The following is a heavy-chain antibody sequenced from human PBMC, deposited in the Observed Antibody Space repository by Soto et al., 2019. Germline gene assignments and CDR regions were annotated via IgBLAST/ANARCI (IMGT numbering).Heavy chain of an antibody. CDR1: GLLISSNY. V-gene: IGHV3-23*03. CDR2: MYSGSGGT. J-gene: IGHJ4*02. D-gene: IGHD2-8*01. CDR3: AKTGSEWYYFDY. Sequence: TGGSLRLSCSGSGLLISSNYMNWVRQAPGKGLEWVSVMYSGSGGTYYAGSVKGRFTISRDNSKNTLFLQMNSLRAEDTAVYYCAKTGSEWYYFDYWGQGTLVTVSS.